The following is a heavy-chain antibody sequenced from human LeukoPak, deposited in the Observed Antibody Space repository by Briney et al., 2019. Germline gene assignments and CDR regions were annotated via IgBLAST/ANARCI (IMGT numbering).Heavy chain of an antibody. CDR1: GGSISSGGYY. J-gene: IGHJ4*02. CDR3: VSSPPDILTGYYAYYFDY. D-gene: IGHD3-9*01. V-gene: IGHV4-31*03. CDR2: IYYSGST. Sequence: SETLSLTCPVSGGSISSGGYYWSWIRQHPGKGLEWIGYIYYSGSTYYNPSLKSRVTISVDTSKNQFSLKLSSVTAADTAVYYCVSSPPDILTGYYAYYFDYWGQGTLVTVSS.